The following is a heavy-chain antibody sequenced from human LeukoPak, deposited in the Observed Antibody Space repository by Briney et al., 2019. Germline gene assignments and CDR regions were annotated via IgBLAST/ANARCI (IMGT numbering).Heavy chain of an antibody. D-gene: IGHD1-1*01. CDR3: ARGQKTSRPNEYYFDY. V-gene: IGHV1-69*04. CDR2: IIPILGIA. CDR1: GYTFTGYY. J-gene: IGHJ4*02. Sequence: SVKVSCKASGYTFTGYYMHWVRQAPGQGPEWMGRIIPILGIANYAQKFQGRVTITADKSTSTAYMELSSLRSEDTAVYYCARGQKTSRPNEYYFDYWGQGTLVTVSS.